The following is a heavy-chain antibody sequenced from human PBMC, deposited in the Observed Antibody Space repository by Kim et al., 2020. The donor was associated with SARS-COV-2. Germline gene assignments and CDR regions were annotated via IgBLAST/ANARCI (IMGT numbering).Heavy chain of an antibody. J-gene: IGHJ4*02. CDR2: IIPIFGTA. V-gene: IGHV1-69*06. CDR3: ASCNPSGSVMYYVDY. D-gene: IGHD3-10*01. CDR1: GGTFSSYA. Sequence: SVKVSCKASGGTFSSYAISWVRQAPGQGLEWMGGIIPIFGTANYAQKFQGRVTITADKSTSTAYMELSSLRSEDTAVYYCASCNPSGSVMYYVDYWGQGTLVTVSS.